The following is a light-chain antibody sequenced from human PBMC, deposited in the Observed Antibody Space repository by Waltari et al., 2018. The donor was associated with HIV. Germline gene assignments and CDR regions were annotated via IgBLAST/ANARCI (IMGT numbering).Light chain of an antibody. Sequence: SYELTQPPSVSVYPGQTASITSSGDKLGDKYACWYQQKPDQSPVLVIYQDSKRPSGIPERFSGSNSGNTATLTISGTQTLDEADYYCQAWDSSTVVFGGGTKLTVL. CDR2: QDS. CDR3: QAWDSSTVV. J-gene: IGLJ2*01. CDR1: KLGDKY. V-gene: IGLV3-1*01.